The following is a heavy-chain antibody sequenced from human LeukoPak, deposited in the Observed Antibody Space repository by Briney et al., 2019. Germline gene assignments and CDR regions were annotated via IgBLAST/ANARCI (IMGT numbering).Heavy chain of an antibody. Sequence: SVKVSCKASGYTFTSYGISWVRQAPGQGLEWMGGIIPIFGTANYAQKFQGRVTITADESTSTAYMELSSLRSDDTAVYYCARDWVPWGQGTMVTVSS. CDR3: ARDWVP. J-gene: IGHJ3*01. D-gene: IGHD7-27*01. CDR2: IIPIFGTA. CDR1: GYTFTSYG. V-gene: IGHV1-69*13.